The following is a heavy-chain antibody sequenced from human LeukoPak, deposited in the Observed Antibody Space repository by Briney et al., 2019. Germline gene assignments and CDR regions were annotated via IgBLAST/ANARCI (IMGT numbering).Heavy chain of an antibody. Sequence: GSLRLSCAASGFTFSNYGMHWVRQAPGKGLEWVAFIWYDGSNKYYADSVKGRFTISRDNSKNTLSLQMNSLRAEDTAVFYCAKDRGGTNFDYWGQGTLVTVSS. CDR1: GFTFSNYG. CDR3: AKDRGGTNFDY. CDR2: IWYDGSNK. J-gene: IGHJ4*02. D-gene: IGHD1-1*01. V-gene: IGHV3-30*02.